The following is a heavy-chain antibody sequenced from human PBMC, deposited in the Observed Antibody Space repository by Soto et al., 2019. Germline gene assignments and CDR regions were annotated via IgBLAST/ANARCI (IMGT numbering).Heavy chain of an antibody. V-gene: IGHV4-34*01. CDR1: GGSFSGYY. J-gene: IGHJ5*02. CDR3: ARGQVVAAYSVWFDP. CDR2: INHSGST. D-gene: IGHD2-15*01. Sequence: PSETLSLTCAVYGGSFSGYYWSWIRQPPGKGLEWIGEINHSGSTNYNPSLKSRVTISVDTSKNQFSLKLSSVTAADTAVYYCARGQVVAAYSVWFDPWGQGTLVTVSS.